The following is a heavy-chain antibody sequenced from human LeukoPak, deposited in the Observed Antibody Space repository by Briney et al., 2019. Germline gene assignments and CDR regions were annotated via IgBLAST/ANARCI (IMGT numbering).Heavy chain of an antibody. CDR3: ARQGYDSSGYYDGPFDY. J-gene: IGHJ4*02. D-gene: IGHD3-22*01. CDR1: GFTFDDYV. V-gene: IGHV3-9*01. Sequence: GGSLRLSCAASGFTFDDYVMHWVRQAPGKGLEWVSGISWNSGSIGYADSVKGRFTISRDNAKNSLYLQMNSLRAEDTALYYCARQGYDSSGYYDGPFDYWGQGTLVTVSS. CDR2: ISWNSGSI.